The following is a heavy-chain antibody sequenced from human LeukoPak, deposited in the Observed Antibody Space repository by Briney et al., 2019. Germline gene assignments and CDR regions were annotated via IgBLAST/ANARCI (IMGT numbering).Heavy chain of an antibody. D-gene: IGHD5/OR15-5a*01. CDR3: ARDHVYGGADY. CDR1: GFTFGSYE. Sequence: GGSLRLSCAASGFTFGSYEMNWVRQAPGKGLEWISYINSRGTSKNYADSVKGRFTISRDNSKSSLFLQMNSLRTEDTALYYCARDHVYGGADYWGQGTLVTVSS. V-gene: IGHV3-48*03. J-gene: IGHJ4*02. CDR2: INSRGTSK.